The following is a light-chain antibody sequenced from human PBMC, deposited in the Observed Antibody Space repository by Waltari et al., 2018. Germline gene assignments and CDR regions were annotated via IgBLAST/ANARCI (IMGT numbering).Light chain of an antibody. V-gene: IGLV2-14*03. CDR1: SSDVGGFEY. Sequence: QSALTQPASVSGSPGQTTTISCTGTSSDVGGFEYVSWYQQHPGQAPKLILYEVGNRPSVVSPRFSGSKSGNTASLTISGLQAEDEAKYFCCSFSTTDTVVFGGGTTVTVL. CDR2: EVG. J-gene: IGLJ3*02. CDR3: CSFSTTDTVV.